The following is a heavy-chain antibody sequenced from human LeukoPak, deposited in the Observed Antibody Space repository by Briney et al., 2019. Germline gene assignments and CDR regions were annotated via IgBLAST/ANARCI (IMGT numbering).Heavy chain of an antibody. J-gene: IGHJ4*02. CDR3: ARARGIAAAGTYYFDY. V-gene: IGHV1-24*01. Sequence: GASVKVSCNVSGYTLTELSMHWVRQAPGKGLEWMGGFDPEDGETIYAQKFQGSVTMTEDTSTDTAYMELSSLRSEDTAVYYCARARGIAAAGTYYFDYWGQGTLVTVSS. CDR2: FDPEDGET. D-gene: IGHD6-13*01. CDR1: GYTLTELS.